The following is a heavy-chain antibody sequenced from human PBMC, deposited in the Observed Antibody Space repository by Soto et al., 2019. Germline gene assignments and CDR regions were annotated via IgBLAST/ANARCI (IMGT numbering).Heavy chain of an antibody. J-gene: IGHJ4*02. CDR2: ISYDGSNK. V-gene: IGHV3-30*18. D-gene: IGHD2-15*01. CDR1: GFTFSSYG. CDR3: AKDRSSYGRWYFDY. Sequence: PGGSLRLSCAASGFTFSSYGMHWVRQAPGKGLEWVAVISYDGSNKYYADSVKGRFTISRDNSKNTLYLQMNSLRAEDTAVYYCAKDRSSYGRWYFDYWGQGTLVTVSS.